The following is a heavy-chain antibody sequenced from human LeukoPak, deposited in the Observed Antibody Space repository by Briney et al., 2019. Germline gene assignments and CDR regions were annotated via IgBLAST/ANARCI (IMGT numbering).Heavy chain of an antibody. Sequence: ASVKVSCKASGYTFTGYYMHWVRQAPGQGLEWMGWISPNNGGTNYAQKFQGRVTMTRDTSISTAYMELSRLRSDDTAVYYCARDPNRITMIPGAFDIWGQGTMVTVSS. CDR3: ARDPNRITMIPGAFDI. D-gene: IGHD3-22*01. CDR1: GYTFTGYY. J-gene: IGHJ3*02. CDR2: ISPNNGGT. V-gene: IGHV1-2*02.